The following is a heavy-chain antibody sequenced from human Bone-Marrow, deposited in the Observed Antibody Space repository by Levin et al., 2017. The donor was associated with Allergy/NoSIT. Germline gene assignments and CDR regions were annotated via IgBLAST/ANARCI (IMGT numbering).Heavy chain of an antibody. CDR1: GFTFSNAW. CDR2: IKSKTDGGTT. J-gene: IGHJ3*02. D-gene: IGHD3-10*01. V-gene: IGHV3-15*01. CDR3: TTGVTMVQGGAFDI. Sequence: GGSLRLSCAASGFTFSNAWMSWVRQAPGKGLEWVGRIKSKTDGGTTDYAAPVKGRFTISRDDSKNTLYLQMNSLKTEDTAVYYCTTGVTMVQGGAFDIWGQGTMVTVSS.